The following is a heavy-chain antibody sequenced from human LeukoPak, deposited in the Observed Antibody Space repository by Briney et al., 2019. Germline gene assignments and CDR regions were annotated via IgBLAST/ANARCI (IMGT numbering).Heavy chain of an antibody. CDR2: ISSSSSYI. Sequence: GGSLRLSCAASGFTFSSYSMNWVRQAPGKGLEWVLSISSSSSYIYYADSVKGRFTISRDNVKNSLYLQMNSLRAEDTAVYYCARRYCSSTSCRIYYYGMDVWGQGTTVTVSS. CDR3: ARRYCSSTSCRIYYYGMDV. V-gene: IGHV3-21*01. J-gene: IGHJ6*02. CDR1: GFTFSSYS. D-gene: IGHD2-2*01.